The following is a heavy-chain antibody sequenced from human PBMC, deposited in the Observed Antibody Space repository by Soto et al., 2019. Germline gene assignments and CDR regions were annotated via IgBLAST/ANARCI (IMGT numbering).Heavy chain of an antibody. CDR1: GGSISSYY. V-gene: IGHV4-59*01. CDR2: IYYSGST. CDR3: ARGVLNYYDSSSYSLYYFDY. D-gene: IGHD3-22*01. Sequence: SETLSLTCTVSGGSISSYYWSWIRQPPGKGLDWIGYIYYSGSTNYNPSLKSRVTISVDTSKNQFSLKLSSVTAADTAVYYCARGVLNYYDSSSYSLYYFDYWGQGTLVTVSS. J-gene: IGHJ4*02.